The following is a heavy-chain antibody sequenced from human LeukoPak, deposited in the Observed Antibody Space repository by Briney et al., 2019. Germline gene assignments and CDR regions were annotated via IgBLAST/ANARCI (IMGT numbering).Heavy chain of an antibody. CDR2: ISGSGVST. D-gene: IGHD6-19*01. J-gene: IGHJ4*02. V-gene: IGHV3-23*01. CDR3: AKVMEVAVYSGPFDY. CDR1: GFTFGSYS. Sequence: GGSLRLSCAASGFTFGSYSMTWVRQAPGKGLEWVSTISGSGVSTYYADSVKGRFTISRDNSKNTVYLEMNSLRVEDTAVFYCAKVMEVAVYSGPFDYWGQGTLVTVSS.